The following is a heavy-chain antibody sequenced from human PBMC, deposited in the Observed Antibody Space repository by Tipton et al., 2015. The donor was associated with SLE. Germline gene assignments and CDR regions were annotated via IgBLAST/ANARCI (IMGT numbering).Heavy chain of an antibody. CDR1: GYTFTDYY. CDR3: ARLYSGSYYYYYGMGV. CDR2: INPNSGGT. D-gene: IGHD1-26*01. J-gene: IGHJ6*02. Sequence: QLVQSGAEVKTPGASVKVSCKASGYTFTDYYMNWVRQAPGQGLEWMGRINPNSGGTNYARKFQGRVTMTRDTSINTAYMELSRLRSDDTAVYYCARLYSGSYYYYYGMGVRGQGTLMTVSS. V-gene: IGHV1-2*06.